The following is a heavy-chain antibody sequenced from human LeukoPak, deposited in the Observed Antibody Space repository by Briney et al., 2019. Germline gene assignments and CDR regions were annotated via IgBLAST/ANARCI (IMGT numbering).Heavy chain of an antibody. CDR1: GGSISSYY. CDR3: ARLPPGSYSGKGGYYFDY. Sequence: SETLSLTCTVSGGSISSYYWSWIRQPPGKGLEWIGYIYYSGSTNYNPSLKSRVTISVDTSKNQFSLKLSSVTAADTAVYYCARLPPGSYSGKGGYYFDYWGQGTLVTVSS. D-gene: IGHD1-26*01. J-gene: IGHJ4*02. V-gene: IGHV4-59*08. CDR2: IYYSGST.